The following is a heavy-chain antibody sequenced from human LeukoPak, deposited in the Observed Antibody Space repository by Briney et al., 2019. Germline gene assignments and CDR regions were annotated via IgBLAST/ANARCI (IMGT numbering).Heavy chain of an antibody. CDR3: ARGRRQLVHDY. CDR2: ISGSGGST. CDR1: GFTFSSYA. D-gene: IGHD6-6*01. V-gene: IGHV3-23*01. Sequence: GGSLRLSCAASGFTFSSYAMSWVRQAPGQGLEWVSAISGSGGSTYYADSVKGRFTISRDNSKNTLYLQMNSLRAEDTAVYYCARGRRQLVHDYWGQGTLVTVSS. J-gene: IGHJ4*02.